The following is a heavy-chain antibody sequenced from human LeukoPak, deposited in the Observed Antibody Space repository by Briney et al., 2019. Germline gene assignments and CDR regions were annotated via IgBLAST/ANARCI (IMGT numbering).Heavy chain of an antibody. V-gene: IGHV3-23*01. J-gene: IGHJ4*02. Sequence: GGSLRLSCAASGFTFSNNAMSWVRQAPRKGLEWVSGISGSGSNTYYANSVKGRFTISRDNSKNTLYLQMNSLRSEDTAVYYCARSIRGYSYGPGGYWGQGTLVTVSS. CDR3: ARSIRGYSYGPGGY. CDR2: ISGSGSNT. CDR1: GFTFSNNA. D-gene: IGHD5-18*01.